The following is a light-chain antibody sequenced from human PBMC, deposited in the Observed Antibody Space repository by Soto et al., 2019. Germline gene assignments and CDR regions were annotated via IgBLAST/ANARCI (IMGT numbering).Light chain of an antibody. Sequence: DIPMTQSPSSLSASVGDRVTITCRASQSISSYLNWYQHTPGKAPKLLIFAASTLQSGVPSRFSGSGSGTDFTLTISSLQPEDFATYYCQQSYTTPRTFGQGTKVEI. CDR1: QSISSY. CDR3: QQSYTTPRT. J-gene: IGKJ1*01. V-gene: IGKV1-39*01. CDR2: AAS.